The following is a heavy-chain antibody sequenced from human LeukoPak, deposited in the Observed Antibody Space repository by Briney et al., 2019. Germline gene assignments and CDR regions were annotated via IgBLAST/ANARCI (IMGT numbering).Heavy chain of an antibody. Sequence: SETLSLTCTVSGASISSTNNFWGWIRQTPGKGLEWIATIYYSVSTYYNPSLKSRLSISVDMSKNQFSLKMSSVTAADTAVYYCARAYSSSWYWNWFDPWGQGTLVTVSS. V-gene: IGHV4-39*07. CDR3: ARAYSSSWYWNWFDP. CDR2: IYYSVST. CDR1: GASISSTNNF. J-gene: IGHJ5*02. D-gene: IGHD6-13*01.